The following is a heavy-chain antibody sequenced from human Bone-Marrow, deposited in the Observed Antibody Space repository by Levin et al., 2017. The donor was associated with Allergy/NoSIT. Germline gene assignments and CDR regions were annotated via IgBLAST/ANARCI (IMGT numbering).Heavy chain of an antibody. CDR3: AKDIPYYYDSSGYNHHDAFDI. D-gene: IGHD3-22*01. V-gene: IGHV3-23*01. CDR2: ISGSGGST. J-gene: IGHJ3*02. Sequence: GGSLRLSCAASGFTFSSYAMSWVRQAPGKGLEWVSAISGSGGSTYYADSVKGRFTISRDNSKNTLYLQMNSLRAEDTAVYYCAKDIPYYYDSSGYNHHDAFDIWGQGTMVTVSS. CDR1: GFTFSSYA.